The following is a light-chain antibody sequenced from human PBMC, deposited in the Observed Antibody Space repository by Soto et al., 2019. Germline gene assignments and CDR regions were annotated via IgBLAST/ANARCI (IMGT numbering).Light chain of an antibody. Sequence: QSVLTQPPSVSAAPGQKVTISCSGSSSNIGNNFVSWYQQLPGTAPKLLIYDNNKRPSGIPDRFSGSKSGTSATLGITGLQTGDEADYYCETWDNSLSAYEVFGGGTKLTVL. CDR2: DNN. J-gene: IGLJ2*01. V-gene: IGLV1-51*01. CDR1: SSNIGNNF. CDR3: ETWDNSLSAYEV.